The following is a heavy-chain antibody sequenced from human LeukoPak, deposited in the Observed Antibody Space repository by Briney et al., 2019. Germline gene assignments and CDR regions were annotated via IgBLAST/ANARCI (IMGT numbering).Heavy chain of an antibody. D-gene: IGHD1-14*01. CDR3: ARANSGTPPAFDY. Sequence: SETLSLTCTVSGGSISSYYWSWIRQPPGKGLEWIGYIYYSGSTNYNPSLKSRVTISVDTSKNQFSLKLSSVTAADTAVYYCARANSGTPPAFDYWGQGTLVTVSS. CDR1: GGSISSYY. J-gene: IGHJ4*02. V-gene: IGHV4-59*12. CDR2: IYYSGST.